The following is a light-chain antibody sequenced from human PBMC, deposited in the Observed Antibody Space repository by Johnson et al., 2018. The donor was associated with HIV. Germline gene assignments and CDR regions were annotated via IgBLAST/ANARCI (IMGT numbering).Light chain of an antibody. CDR2: ENN. CDR1: SSNIWSNY. V-gene: IGLV1-51*02. CDR3: GAWDTSLSALYV. Sequence: QSVLTQPPSVSAAPGQKVTISCSGSSSNIWSNYVSWYQQVPGTAPKLLIYENNKRPSGIPDRFSGSKSGTSATLGITGLQTRDEADYYCGAWDTSLSALYVFGTGTKVTVL. J-gene: IGLJ1*01.